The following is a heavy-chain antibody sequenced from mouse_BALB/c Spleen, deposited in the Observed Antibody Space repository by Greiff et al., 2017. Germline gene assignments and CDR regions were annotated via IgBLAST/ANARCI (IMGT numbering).Heavy chain of an antibody. V-gene: IGHV5-15*02. J-gene: IGHJ2*01. CDR1: GFTFSDYG. CDR2: ISNLAYSI. D-gene: IGHD1-1*01. Sequence: EVMLVESGGGLVQPGGSRKLSCAASGFTFSDYGMAWVRQAPGKGPEWVAFISNLAYSIYYADTVTGRFTISRENAKNTLYLEMSSLRSEDTAMYYCARNYYGSSLDYWGQGTTLTVSS. CDR3: ARNYYGSSLDY.